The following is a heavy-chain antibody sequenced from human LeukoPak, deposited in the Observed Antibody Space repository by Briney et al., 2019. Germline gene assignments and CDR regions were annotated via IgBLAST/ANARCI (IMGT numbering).Heavy chain of an antibody. CDR1: GGSFSGYY. V-gene: IGHV4-34*01. Sequence: SETLSLTCAVYGGSFSGYYWSWIRQPPGKGLEWIGEINHSGSTNYNPSLKSRVTISVDTSKNQFSLKLSSVTAAYTAVYYCARGRGYSYGLPDYWGQGTLVTVSS. CDR3: ARGRGYSYGLPDY. D-gene: IGHD5-18*01. CDR2: INHSGST. J-gene: IGHJ4*02.